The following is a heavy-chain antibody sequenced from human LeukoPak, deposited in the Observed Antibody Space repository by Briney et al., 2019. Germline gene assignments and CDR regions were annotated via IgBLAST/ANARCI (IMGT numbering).Heavy chain of an antibody. J-gene: IGHJ4*02. CDR1: GFTFSSYD. V-gene: IGHV3-13*01. CDR2: IGTAGDT. CDR3: ARGYANYDYVWGSYRPSPFDY. D-gene: IGHD3-16*02. Sequence: TGGSLRLSCAASGFTFSSYDMHWVRQATGKGLEWVSAIGTAGDTYYPGSVKGRFTISRENAKNSLYLQMNSLRAGDTAVYYCARGYANYDYVWGSYRPSPFDYWGQGTLVTVSS.